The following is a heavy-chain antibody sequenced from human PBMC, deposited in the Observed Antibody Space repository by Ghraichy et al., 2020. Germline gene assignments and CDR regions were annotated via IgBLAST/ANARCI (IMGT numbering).Heavy chain of an antibody. Sequence: GGSLRLSCAASGFSFSSHGMTWVRQAPGKGPEWVSAIRSRGDYTFYAESVTGRFTISRDNSKNTMYLQMNSLGAEDTAVYYCAKIGVIWLWYFDRWGRGTLVTFSS. V-gene: IGHV3-23*01. CDR1: GFSFSSHG. J-gene: IGHJ2*01. D-gene: IGHD3-10*01. CDR3: AKIGVIWLWYFDR. CDR2: IRSRGDYT.